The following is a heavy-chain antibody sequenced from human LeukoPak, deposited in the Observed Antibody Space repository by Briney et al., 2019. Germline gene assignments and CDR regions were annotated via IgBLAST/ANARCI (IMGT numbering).Heavy chain of an antibody. Sequence: GGSLRLSCAASGFTFSVAWMNWVRQAPGKGLEWVGRIKSNTDGGATDYAAPVKDRFTISRNDSEKTLYLQMNSLKTEDTAVYYCITEHPGVVFWGQGTLVTVSS. V-gene: IGHV3-15*01. CDR2: IKSNTDGGAT. CDR3: ITEHPGVVF. J-gene: IGHJ4*02. D-gene: IGHD7-27*01. CDR1: GFTFSVAW.